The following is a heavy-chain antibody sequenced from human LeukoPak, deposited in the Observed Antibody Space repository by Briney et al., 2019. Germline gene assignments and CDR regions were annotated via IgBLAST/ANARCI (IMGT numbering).Heavy chain of an antibody. CDR2: MNPNSGNT. V-gene: IGHV1-8*01. CDR1: GYTFTSYD. Sequence: ASVKVSCKASGYTFTSYDINWVRQATGQGLEWMGWMNPNSGNTGYAQKFQGRVTMTRNTSIGTAYMELSSLRSEDTAVYYCARSATVTTGHYYYGMDVWGQGTTVTASS. D-gene: IGHD4-17*01. J-gene: IGHJ6*02. CDR3: ARSATVTTGHYYYGMDV.